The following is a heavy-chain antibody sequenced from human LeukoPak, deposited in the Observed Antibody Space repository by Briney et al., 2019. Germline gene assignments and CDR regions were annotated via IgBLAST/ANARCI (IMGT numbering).Heavy chain of an antibody. CDR1: GGSISSYY. CDR2: IYYSGST. V-gene: IGHV4-59*01. Sequence: SETLSLTCTVSGGSISSYYWSWIQQPPGKGLEWIGYIYYSGSTNYNPSLKSRVTISVDTSKNQFSLKLSSVTAADTAVYYCAGSGYYYYFQHWGQGTLVTVSS. J-gene: IGHJ1*01. D-gene: IGHD3-22*01. CDR3: AGSGYYYYFQH.